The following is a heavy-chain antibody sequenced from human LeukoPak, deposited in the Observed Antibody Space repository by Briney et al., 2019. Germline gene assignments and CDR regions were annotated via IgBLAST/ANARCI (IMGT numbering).Heavy chain of an antibody. D-gene: IGHD5-18*01. CDR2: ISSSSSTI. CDR1: GFTFSSYS. Sequence: GGSLRLSCAASGFTFSSYSMNWVRQAPGKGLEWVSYISSSSSTIYYADSVKGRFTISRDNAKNSLYLQMNSLRAEDTAVYYCARDGDTAMVTFYYYYMDVWAKGPRSPSP. J-gene: IGHJ6*03. V-gene: IGHV3-48*04. CDR3: ARDGDTAMVTFYYYYMDV.